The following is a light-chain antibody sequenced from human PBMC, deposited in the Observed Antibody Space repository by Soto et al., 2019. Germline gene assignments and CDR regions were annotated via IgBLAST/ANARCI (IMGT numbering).Light chain of an antibody. J-gene: IGKJ1*01. Sequence: NQITQSPATLSASIGDRVTITFRASQDINNFLAWYQQKPGNAPKFLIYDASTLQSGVPSRFSGSGSGTEFTLTISSLQPDDFATYYCQQYNSRRTFGQGTKVDTK. CDR2: DAS. CDR3: QQYNSRRT. V-gene: IGKV1-5*01. CDR1: QDINNF.